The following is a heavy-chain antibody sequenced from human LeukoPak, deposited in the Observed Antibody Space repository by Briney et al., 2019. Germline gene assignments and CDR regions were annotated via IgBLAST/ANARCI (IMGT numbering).Heavy chain of an antibody. CDR1: GFAFSSYG. V-gene: IGHV3-30*18. Sequence: GRSLRLSCAASGFAFSSYGMHWVRQAPGKGLEWVAVISYNGGDKKYADSVKGRFTISRDNSKNTVYLEMNSLRTEDTAVYYCAKDVALRAAAYYFDYRGQGTLVTVSS. J-gene: IGHJ4*02. D-gene: IGHD2-21*01. CDR2: ISYNGGDK. CDR3: AKDVALRAAAYYFDY.